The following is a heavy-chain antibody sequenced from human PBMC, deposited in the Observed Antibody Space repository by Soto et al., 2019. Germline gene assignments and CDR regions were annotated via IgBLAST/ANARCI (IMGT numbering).Heavy chain of an antibody. V-gene: IGHV4-30-4*01. CDR2: IYYSGST. D-gene: IGHD2-15*01. CDR1: SGSISSGDYY. CDR3: ARHHFYCTGGSCYLQAYHYYGLDV. J-gene: IGHJ6*02. Sequence: SETLSLTCTVSSGSISSGDYYWSWIRQPPGKGLEWIGYIYYSGSTYYNPSLKSRVTISVDTSKNQFSLKLSSVTAADTAVYYCARHHFYCTGGSCYLQAYHYYGLDVWGQGTTVTVSS.